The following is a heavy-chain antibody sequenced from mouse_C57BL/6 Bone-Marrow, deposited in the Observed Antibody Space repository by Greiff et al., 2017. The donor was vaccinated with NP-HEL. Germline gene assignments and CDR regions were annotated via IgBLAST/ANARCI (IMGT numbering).Heavy chain of an antibody. V-gene: IGHV1-72*01. CDR2: IDPNSGGT. CDR1: GYTFTSYW. J-gene: IGHJ3*01. Sequence: QVQLKQPGAELVKPGASVKLSCKASGYTFTSYWMHWVKQRPGRGLEWIGRIDPNSGGTKYNEKFKSKATLTVDKPSSTAYMQISSLTSEDSAVYYCAREGGIYYGYDGFAYWGQGTLVTVSA. D-gene: IGHD2-2*01. CDR3: AREGGIYYGYDGFAY.